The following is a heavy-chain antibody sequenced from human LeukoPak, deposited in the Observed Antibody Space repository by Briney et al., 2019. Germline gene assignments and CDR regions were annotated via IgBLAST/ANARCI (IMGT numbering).Heavy chain of an antibody. J-gene: IGHJ4*02. D-gene: IGHD3-22*01. Sequence: GGSLRLSCAASGFTFSSYSMNWVRQAPGKGLEWVSSISSSSSYIYYADSVKGRFTISRDNAKNSLYLQMNSLRAEDTAVYYCARDRASSGYYNRVSYFDYWGQGTLVTVSS. V-gene: IGHV3-21*01. CDR1: GFTFSSYS. CDR2: ISSSSSYI. CDR3: ARDRASSGYYNRVSYFDY.